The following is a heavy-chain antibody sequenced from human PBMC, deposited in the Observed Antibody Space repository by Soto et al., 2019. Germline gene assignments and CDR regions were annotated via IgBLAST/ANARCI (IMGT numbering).Heavy chain of an antibody. Sequence: PSETLSLTCTVSGDSISSSRYYWVWIRQPPVKGLEWIGSLYFIGSTNYNPSLKSRVTISVDTSKNQFSLKLCSVTAADTAVYYCARVQRRSNLPDYWGQGTLVTVSS. J-gene: IGHJ4*02. D-gene: IGHD4-4*01. CDR2: LYFIGST. V-gene: IGHV4-39*07. CDR3: ARVQRRSNLPDY. CDR1: GDSISSSRYY.